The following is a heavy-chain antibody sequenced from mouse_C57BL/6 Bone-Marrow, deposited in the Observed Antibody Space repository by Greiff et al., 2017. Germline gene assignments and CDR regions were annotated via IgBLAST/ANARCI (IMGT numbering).Heavy chain of an antibody. CDR3: ARSENYYYGSDYAMDY. CDR1: GYTFTSYT. J-gene: IGHJ4*01. CDR2: INPSSGYT. D-gene: IGHD1-1*01. V-gene: IGHV1-4*01. Sequence: QVQLQQSGAELARPGASVKMSCKASGYTFTSYTMHWVKQRPGQGLEWIGYINPSSGYTKYNQKFKDKATLTADKSSSTAYMQLSSLTSEDSAVYYCARSENYYYGSDYAMDYWGQGTSVTVSS.